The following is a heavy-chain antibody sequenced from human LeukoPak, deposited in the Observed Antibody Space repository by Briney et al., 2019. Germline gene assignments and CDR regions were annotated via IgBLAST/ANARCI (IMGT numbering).Heavy chain of an antibody. J-gene: IGHJ4*02. Sequence: GGSLRLSCAASGFTVSSNYMSWVRQAPGKGLEWVSVIYSGGSTYYADSVKGRFTISRDNSKNTLYLQMNSLRAEDTAVYYCARDLEKRWLQSPDYWGQGTLVTVSS. CDR1: GFTVSSNY. V-gene: IGHV3-53*05. D-gene: IGHD5-24*01. CDR3: ARDLEKRWLQSPDY. CDR2: IYSGGST.